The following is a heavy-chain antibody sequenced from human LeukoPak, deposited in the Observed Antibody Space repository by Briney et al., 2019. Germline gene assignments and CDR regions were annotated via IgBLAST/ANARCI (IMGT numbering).Heavy chain of an antibody. V-gene: IGHV3-7*01. CDR2: IHKDGSET. J-gene: IGHJ4*02. D-gene: IGHD4-11*01. Sequence: GGSLRLSCAASGFTFGNYWMSWVRQAPGKGPEWVANIHKDGSETYFVDSVKGRFTMSRDNAENSLSLQMSSLKAEDTAIYYCARLDYSRVYVYWGQGTLVTVSS. CDR3: ARLDYSRVYVY. CDR1: GFTFGNYW.